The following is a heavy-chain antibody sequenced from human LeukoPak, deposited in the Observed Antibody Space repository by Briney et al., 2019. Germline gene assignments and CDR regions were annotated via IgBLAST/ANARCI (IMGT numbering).Heavy chain of an antibody. Sequence: GGSLRLSCAASGFALSSHWMTWVRQVPGRGPEWVANVNRDGGEAYYLDSVKGRFTISKDNAKNSLYLQMNSLRAEDTALYHCARNNGMDVWGQGTTVIVSS. CDR3: ARNNGMDV. V-gene: IGHV3-7*03. J-gene: IGHJ6*02. CDR1: GFALSSHW. CDR2: VNRDGGEA.